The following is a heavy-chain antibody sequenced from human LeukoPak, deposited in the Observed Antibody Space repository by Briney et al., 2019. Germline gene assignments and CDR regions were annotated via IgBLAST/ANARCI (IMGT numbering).Heavy chain of an antibody. V-gene: IGHV3-21*01. D-gene: IGHD3-10*01. CDR3: ARDNRGEVVDY. J-gene: IGHJ4*02. Sequence: GGSLRLSCAASGFTFSSYAMSWVRQAPGKGLEWVSSISSSSSYIYYADSVKGRFTISRDNAKNSLYLQMNSLRAEDTAVYYCARDNRGEVVDYWGQGTLVTVSS. CDR1: GFTFSSYA. CDR2: ISSSSSYI.